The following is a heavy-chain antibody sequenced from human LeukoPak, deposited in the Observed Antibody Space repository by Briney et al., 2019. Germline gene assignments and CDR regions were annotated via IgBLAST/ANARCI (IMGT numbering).Heavy chain of an antibody. CDR2: ISGSGGST. Sequence: GGSLRLSCAASLFTFSSYAMSTVCQAPGKGLEWVSAISGSGGSTYYADSVKGRFTISRDNSKNTLHLQMNRLRDEDTDVYYCAKDIGSRVWFDYWGQGTLVTVSS. J-gene: IGHJ4*02. CDR3: AKDIGSRVWFDY. D-gene: IGHD1-26*01. V-gene: IGHV3-23*01. CDR1: LFTFSSYA.